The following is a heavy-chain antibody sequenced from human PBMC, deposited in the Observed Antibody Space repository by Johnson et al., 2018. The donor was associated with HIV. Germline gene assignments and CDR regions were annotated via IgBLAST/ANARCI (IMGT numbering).Heavy chain of an antibody. D-gene: IGHD6-19*01. CDR3: AARIAVADDDAFDI. CDR2: IWYDGSNK. V-gene: IGHV3-33*08. J-gene: IGHJ3*02. Sequence: QMLLVESGGGLVQPGGSLRLSCAASGFTFSDYYMSWIRQAPGKGLEWVAVIWYDGSNKYYAESVKGRFTISRDNSKNTLYLQMNSLRAEDTAVYYCAARIAVADDDAFDIWGQGTMVTVSS. CDR1: GFTFSDYY.